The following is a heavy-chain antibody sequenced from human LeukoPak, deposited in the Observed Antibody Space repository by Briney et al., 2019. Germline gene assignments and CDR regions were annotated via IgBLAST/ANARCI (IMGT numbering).Heavy chain of an antibody. CDR1: GFTFSTYA. CDR3: AKDLDSSGYYYSGDY. Sequence: GGSLRLSCAASGFTFSTYAMGWVRQAPGKGLEWVSAISGSGGSTYYADSVKGRFTISRDNSKNTLYLQVNSLRAEDTAVYYCAKDLDSSGYYYSGDYWGQGTLVTVSS. V-gene: IGHV3-23*01. D-gene: IGHD3-22*01. CDR2: ISGSGGST. J-gene: IGHJ4*02.